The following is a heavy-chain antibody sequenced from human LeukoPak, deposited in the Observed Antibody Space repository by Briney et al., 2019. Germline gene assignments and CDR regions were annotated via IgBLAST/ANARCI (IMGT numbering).Heavy chain of an antibody. Sequence: PGGSLRLSCEASGFILSRYWMTWVRQAPGKGLEWVANIKQDGSETFYVDSVKGRFTISRDNAKNSLYLQMSSLRAEDTAVYYCARSLYIVEVPAAGVFDSWGQGVLVTVSS. CDR2: IKQDGSET. D-gene: IGHD2-2*01. J-gene: IGHJ4*02. CDR1: GFILSRYW. CDR3: ARSLYIVEVPAAGVFDS. V-gene: IGHV3-7*01.